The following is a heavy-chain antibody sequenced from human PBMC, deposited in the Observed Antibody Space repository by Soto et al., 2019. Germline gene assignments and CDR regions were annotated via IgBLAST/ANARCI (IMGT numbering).Heavy chain of an antibody. D-gene: IGHD6-19*01. CDR1: GFTFSSYA. V-gene: IGHV3-23*01. Sequence: EVQLLESGGGLVQPGGSLRLSCAASGFTFSSYAMSWVRQAPGKGLEWVSAISGSGGSTYYADSVKGRFTISRDNYKNTVYLQMNSLRAEDTAVYYCAKEYEYSSGWERIDYWGQGTLVTVSS. CDR3: AKEYEYSSGWERIDY. J-gene: IGHJ4*02. CDR2: ISGSGGST.